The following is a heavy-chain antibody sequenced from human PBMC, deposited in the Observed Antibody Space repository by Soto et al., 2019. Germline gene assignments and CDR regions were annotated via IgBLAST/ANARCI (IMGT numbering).Heavy chain of an antibody. J-gene: IGHJ4*02. CDR2: ITGTSANT. V-gene: IGHV3-23*01. CDR1: RFTFSNFA. D-gene: IGHD3-9*01. CDR3: TKGGVSYGLLTQDY. Sequence: EVHLLESGGGLVQPGGSLRLSCAASRFTFSNFAMSWVRQAPGKGLEWVSTITGTSANTYYTDSVKGRFAISRDNSQNTLNLQKSSMTTEATVVYYGTKGGVSYGLLTQDYWGQGPLVTVST.